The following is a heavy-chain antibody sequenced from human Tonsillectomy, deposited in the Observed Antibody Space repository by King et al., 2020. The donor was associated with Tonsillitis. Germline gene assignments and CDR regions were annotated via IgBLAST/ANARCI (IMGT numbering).Heavy chain of an antibody. D-gene: IGHD2-2*01. V-gene: IGHV4-34*01. CDR3: ARGGIVVVPAAMRRYYYYGMDV. CDR2: INRSGST. CDR1: GGSFSGYY. Sequence: HVQLQQWGAGLLKPSETLSLTCAVYGGSFSGYYWSWIRQPPGKGLEWIGEINRSGSTNYNPSLKSRVTISVDTSKNQFSLKLSSVTAADTAVYYCARGGIVVVPAAMRRYYYYGMDVWGQGTTVTVSS. J-gene: IGHJ6*02.